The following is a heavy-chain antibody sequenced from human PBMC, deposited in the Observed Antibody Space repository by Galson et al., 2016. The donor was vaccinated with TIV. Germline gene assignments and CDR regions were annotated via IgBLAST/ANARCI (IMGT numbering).Heavy chain of an antibody. CDR1: GFSVYTKY. Sequence: SLRLSCAASGFSVYTKYVTWVRQAPGKGLEWVAVVYSDGNAYYGGSVKGRFTISGDNSKSTLYLQMNSLRGEDTAVYYCARETVWGQGTTVTVSS. V-gene: IGHV3-53*05. CDR3: ARETV. J-gene: IGHJ6*02. CDR2: VYSDGNA.